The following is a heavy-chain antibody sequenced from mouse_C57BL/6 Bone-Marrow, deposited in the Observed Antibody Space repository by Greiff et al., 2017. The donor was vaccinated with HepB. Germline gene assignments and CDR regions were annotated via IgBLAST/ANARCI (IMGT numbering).Heavy chain of an antibody. CDR1: GYSITSGYY. Sequence: ESGPGLVKPSQSLSLTCSVTGYSITSGYYWNWIRQFPGNKLEWMGYIRYDGSNNYNPSLKNRNSITRDTSKNQFFLKLNSVTTEDTATYYCAREEDYDWYFDVWGTGTTVTVSS. CDR3: AREEDYDWYFDV. D-gene: IGHD2-4*01. CDR2: IRYDGSN. V-gene: IGHV3-6*01. J-gene: IGHJ1*03.